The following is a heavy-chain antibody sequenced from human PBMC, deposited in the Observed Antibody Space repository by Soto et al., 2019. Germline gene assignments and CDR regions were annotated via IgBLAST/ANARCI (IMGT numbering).Heavy chain of an antibody. J-gene: IGHJ4*02. Sequence: SETLSLTCTVSGGSISSYYWSWIRQPPGKGLEWIGYIYYSGSTNYNPSLKSRVTISVDTSKNQFSLKLSSVTAADTAVYYCARLNLWSGYEPNYYFDYWGQGTLVTVSS. CDR2: IYYSGST. CDR3: ARLNLWSGYEPNYYFDY. CDR1: GGSISSYY. D-gene: IGHD5-12*01. V-gene: IGHV4-59*01.